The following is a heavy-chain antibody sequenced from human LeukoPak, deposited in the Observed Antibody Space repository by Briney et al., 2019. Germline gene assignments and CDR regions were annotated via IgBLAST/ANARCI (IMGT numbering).Heavy chain of an antibody. Sequence: GGSLRLSCAASGFSFSSYTLNWVRQAPGKGLEWVSAISGSGGSTYYADSVKGRFTISRDNSKNTLYLQMNSLRAEDTAVYYCAKVDYYGSGSYDYWGQGTLVTVSS. CDR1: GFSFSSYT. V-gene: IGHV3-23*01. CDR2: ISGSGGST. J-gene: IGHJ4*02. CDR3: AKVDYYGSGSYDY. D-gene: IGHD3-10*01.